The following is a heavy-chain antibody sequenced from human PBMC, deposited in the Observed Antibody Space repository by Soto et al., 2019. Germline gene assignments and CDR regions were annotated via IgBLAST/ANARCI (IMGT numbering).Heavy chain of an antibody. Sequence: ASVKVSCKASGYSFTDYHIHWVRQAPGQGREWLGRINPKSGGTSTAQKFQGWVTMTRDRSISTVYMELTRLRSDDTSVYFCARGHSTDCSNGVCSFFYHHEMDVRG. D-gene: IGHD2-8*01. CDR1: GYSFTDYH. J-gene: IGHJ6*02. CDR2: INPKSGGT. V-gene: IGHV1-2*04. CDR3: ARGHSTDCSNGVCSFFYHHEMDV.